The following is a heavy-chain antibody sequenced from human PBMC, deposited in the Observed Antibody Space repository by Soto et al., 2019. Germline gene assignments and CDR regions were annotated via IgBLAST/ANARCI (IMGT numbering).Heavy chain of an antibody. CDR3: ARRRITMVRGVNYGMDV. CDR1: GFTFSDYY. Sequence: GGSLRLSCAASGFTFSDYYMSWIRQAPGKGLEWVSYISSSSSYTNYADSVKGRFTISRDNAKNSLYLQMNSLRAEDTAVYYCARRRITMVRGVNYGMDVWGQGTPVPVSS. D-gene: IGHD3-10*01. J-gene: IGHJ6*02. V-gene: IGHV3-11*06. CDR2: ISSSSSYT.